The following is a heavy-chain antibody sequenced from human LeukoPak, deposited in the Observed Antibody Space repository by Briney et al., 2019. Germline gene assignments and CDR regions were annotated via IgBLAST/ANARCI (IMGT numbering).Heavy chain of an antibody. Sequence: SETLSLTCTVSGGSISSGDYYWRWIRQPPGKGLEWIGYIYYSGSTYYNPSLKSRVTISVDTSKNQFSLKLSSVTAADTAMYYCARVNTMRFQHWGQGTLVTVSS. J-gene: IGHJ1*01. V-gene: IGHV4-30-4*01. CDR3: ARVNTMRFQH. CDR1: GGSISSGDYY. CDR2: IYYSGST. D-gene: IGHD3-10*01.